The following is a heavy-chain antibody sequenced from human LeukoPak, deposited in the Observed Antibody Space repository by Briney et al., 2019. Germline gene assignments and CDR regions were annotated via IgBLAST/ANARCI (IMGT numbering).Heavy chain of an antibody. J-gene: IGHJ3*02. D-gene: IGHD6-13*01. CDR2: IYYSGST. CDR1: GGSIRSYY. CDR3: ARGGYTYDRAFDI. V-gene: IGHV4-59*05. Sequence: SETLSLTCTVSGGSIRSYYWSWIQQPPGKGLEWIGSIYYSGSTYYNPSLKSRVTISVDTSKNQFSLKLSSVTAADTAVYYCARGGYTYDRAFDIWGQGTMVTVSS.